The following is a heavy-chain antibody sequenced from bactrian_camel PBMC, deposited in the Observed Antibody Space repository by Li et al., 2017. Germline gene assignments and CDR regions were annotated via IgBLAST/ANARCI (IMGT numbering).Heavy chain of an antibody. Sequence: HVQLVESGGGSVQVGGSLRLSCVASGDTVGRYCMGRFRQIPDKEREGVAGIDTSGRTKYVDSVKGRFTASQDNAKPIWYLQMSDLNPDDSAEYYCAADLLDLYCAKDEFEYRGPGTQVTVS. D-gene: IGHD3*01. V-gene: IGHV3S55*01. CDR1: GDTVGRYC. J-gene: IGHJ4*01. CDR2: IDTSGRT. CDR3: AADLLDLYCAKDEFEY.